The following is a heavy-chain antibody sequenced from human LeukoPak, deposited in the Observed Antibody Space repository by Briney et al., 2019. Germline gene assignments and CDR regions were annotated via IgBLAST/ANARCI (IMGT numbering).Heavy chain of an antibody. D-gene: IGHD6-19*01. CDR3: ARVQGSSGWYIFDY. CDR2: ISAYNANT. J-gene: IGHJ4*02. V-gene: IGHV1-18*01. CDR1: GYTFTNYA. Sequence: GASVKVSCKASGYTFTNYAMNWVRQAPGQGLEWMGWISAYNANTNFAQNLQGRVTMTTDTSTSTAYMELRSLRSDDTAVYYCARVQGSSGWYIFDYWGQGTLVTVSS.